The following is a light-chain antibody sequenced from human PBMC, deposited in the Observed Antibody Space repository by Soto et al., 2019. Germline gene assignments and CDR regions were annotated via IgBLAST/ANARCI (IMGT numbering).Light chain of an antibody. Sequence: QSVLTQPPSMSGTPGQRVTISCSGTSSNIGSNNVDWYQQLPGTAPKLLIYSSDQRPSGVPDRVSGSKSANTASLTISGLQADDEADYYCCSYAGNYTWVFGGGTQLTVL. J-gene: IGLJ3*02. CDR2: SSD. CDR1: SSNIGSNN. CDR3: CSYAGNYTWV. V-gene: IGLV1-44*01.